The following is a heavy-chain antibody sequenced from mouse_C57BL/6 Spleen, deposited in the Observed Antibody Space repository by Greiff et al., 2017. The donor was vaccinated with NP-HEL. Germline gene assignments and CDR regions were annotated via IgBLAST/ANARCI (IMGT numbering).Heavy chain of an antibody. V-gene: IGHV1-85*01. J-gene: IGHJ2*01. CDR2: IYPRDGST. Sequence: QVQLQQSGPELVKPGASVKLSCKASGYTFTSYDINWVKQRPGQGLEWIGRIYPRDGSTKYNEKFKGKATLTVDTSSSTAYLELNSLTSEDSAVYFGEGVESGYFDDWGQGTTLTVSS. CDR3: EGVESGYFDD. CDR1: GYTFTSYD. D-gene: IGHD3-1*01.